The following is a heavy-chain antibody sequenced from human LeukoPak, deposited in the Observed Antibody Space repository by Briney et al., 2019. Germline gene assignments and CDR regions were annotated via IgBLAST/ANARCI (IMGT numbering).Heavy chain of an antibody. V-gene: IGHV1-69*01. Sequence: SSVKVSCKASGGTFSSYAISWVRQAPGQGLEWMGGIIPIFGTANYAQKFQGRVTITADESTSTAYMELSSLRSEDTAVYYCARAPWYYGSGSPYYFDYWGQGTLVTVSS. CDR2: IIPIFGTA. J-gene: IGHJ4*02. CDR3: ARAPWYYGSGSPYYFDY. D-gene: IGHD3-10*01. CDR1: GGTFSSYA.